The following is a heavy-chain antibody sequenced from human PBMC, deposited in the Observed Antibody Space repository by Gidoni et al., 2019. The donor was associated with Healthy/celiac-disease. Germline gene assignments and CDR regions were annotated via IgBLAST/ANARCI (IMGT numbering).Heavy chain of an antibody. D-gene: IGHD3-22*01. V-gene: IGHV1-58*01. Sequence: QMQLVQSGPEVKKPGTSVKVSCKASGFTFTSSPVQWVRQARGQRLEWIGWIVVGSGNTNYAQKFQERVTITRDMSTSTAYMELSSLRSEDTAVYYCAAAPPYYYDSSGYYIDAFDIWGQGTMVTVSS. CDR2: IVVGSGNT. CDR1: GFTFTSSP. J-gene: IGHJ3*02. CDR3: AAAPPYYYDSSGYYIDAFDI.